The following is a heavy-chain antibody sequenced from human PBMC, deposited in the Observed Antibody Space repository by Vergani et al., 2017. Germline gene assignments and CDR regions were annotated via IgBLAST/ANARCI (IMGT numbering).Heavy chain of an antibody. CDR2: ISYDGSNK. D-gene: IGHD2-15*01. J-gene: IGHJ4*02. Sequence: VQLLESGGGLVQPGGSLRLSCAASGFTFSSYGMHWVRQAPGKGLEWVAVISYDGSNKYYADSVKGRFTISRDNSKNTLYLQMNSLRAEDTAVYYCAKELDNVVAADYWGQGTLVTVSS. V-gene: IGHV3-30*18. CDR3: AKELDNVVAADY. CDR1: GFTFSSYG.